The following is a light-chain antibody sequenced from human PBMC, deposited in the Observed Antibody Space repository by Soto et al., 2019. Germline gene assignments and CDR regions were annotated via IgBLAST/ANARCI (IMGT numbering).Light chain of an antibody. CDR1: QSVSSIY. CDR3: QQYGTSS. Sequence: MGLSQCPGNLYLSPGERATLSCRASQSVSSIYLAWYQQKPGQAPRLLIYGASSRATGIPDRFSGSGSGTDFTLTITRLEPEDFAVHYCQQYGTSSFGQGTRLEIK. J-gene: IGKJ5*01. V-gene: IGKV3-20*01. CDR2: GAS.